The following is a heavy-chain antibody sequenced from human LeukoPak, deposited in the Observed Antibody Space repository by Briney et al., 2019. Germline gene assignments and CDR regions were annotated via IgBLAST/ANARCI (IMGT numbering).Heavy chain of an antibody. CDR2: IYYSGST. CDR1: GGCISSYY. V-gene: IGHV4-59*01. D-gene: IGHD3-22*01. Sequence: SETLSLTCTVSGGCISSYYWSWIRQPPGKGLECIGYIYYSGSTNYNPSLKSRVTISVDTSKNQFSLKLSSVTAADTAVYYCARDQWDYDSSGYSHAFDIWGQGTMVTVSS. CDR3: ARDQWDYDSSGYSHAFDI. J-gene: IGHJ3*02.